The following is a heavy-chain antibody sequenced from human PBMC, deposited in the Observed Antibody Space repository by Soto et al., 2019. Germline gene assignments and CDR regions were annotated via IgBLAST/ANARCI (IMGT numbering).Heavy chain of an antibody. Sequence: QVQLQQWGAGLLKSSETLSLTCAVYGESFSGYYWSWIRQPPGKGLEWIGEINHSGSTNYNPSLKSRVSISVDTSKNQFSLQMSSVTDADTAVYYCARGRIYAYGWGSSRYPFDYWGQGALVTVSS. J-gene: IGHJ4*02. D-gene: IGHD3-16*02. V-gene: IGHV4-34*01. CDR1: GESFSGYY. CDR3: ARGRIYAYGWGSSRYPFDY. CDR2: INHSGST.